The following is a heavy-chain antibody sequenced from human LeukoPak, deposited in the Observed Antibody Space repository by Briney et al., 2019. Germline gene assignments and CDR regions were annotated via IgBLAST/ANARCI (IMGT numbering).Heavy chain of an antibody. V-gene: IGHV4-34*01. CDR1: GGSFSGYY. CDR3: ASGGREENDAFDI. CDR2: INHSGST. J-gene: IGHJ3*02. Sequence: SETLSLTCAVYGGSFSGYYWSWIRQPPGKGREWIGEINHSGSTNYNPSLKSRVTISVDTSKNQFSLKLSSVTAADTAVYYCASGGREENDAFDIWGQGTMVTVSS.